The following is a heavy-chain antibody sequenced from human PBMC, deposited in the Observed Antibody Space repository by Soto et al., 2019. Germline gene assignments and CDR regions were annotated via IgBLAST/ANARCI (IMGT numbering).Heavy chain of an antibody. D-gene: IGHD3-22*01. J-gene: IGHJ5*02. CDR1: GYTFTYYY. CDR2: INPSTGST. Sequence: ASVKVSCKASGYTFTYYYIHWVRQAPGQGLEWMGVINPSTGSTNYAQKFQGRVTMTRDTSTSTVYMELSSLRSEDTAVYYCAREALDSSGYDNWFDPWGQGTLVTVSS. V-gene: IGHV1-46*01. CDR3: AREALDSSGYDNWFDP.